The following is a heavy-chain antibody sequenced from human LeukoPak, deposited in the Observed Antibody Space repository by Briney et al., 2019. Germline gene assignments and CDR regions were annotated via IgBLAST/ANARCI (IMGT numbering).Heavy chain of an antibody. Sequence: PSETPSLTCAVYDGSLSGYYWNWIRQPPGKGLEWIGESSHSGSTNYNPSLKSRVTISVDTSKNQFSLKLSSVTAADTAVYYCARGIGFGLSPDAFDIWGQGTMVTVSS. CDR2: SSHSGST. J-gene: IGHJ3*02. D-gene: IGHD2/OR15-2a*01. CDR3: ARGIGFGLSPDAFDI. CDR1: DGSLSGYY. V-gene: IGHV4-34*01.